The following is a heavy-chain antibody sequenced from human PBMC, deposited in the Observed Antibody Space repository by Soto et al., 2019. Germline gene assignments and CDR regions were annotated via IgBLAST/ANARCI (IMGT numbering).Heavy chain of an antibody. CDR3: AHRVLRTVFGLVTTTAIYFDF. J-gene: IGHJ4*02. Sequence: QITLNESGPTVVRPTEPLTLTCRFSGFSLTTSGVGVGWIRQSPGKAPEWLALIYWDDDKRYSASLKSRLTITKDTYKNQVVRTVSDLDPTDTATYYCAHRVLRTVFGLVTTTAIYFDFWGQGTPVAVSS. CDR1: GFSLTTSGVG. CDR2: IYWDDDK. D-gene: IGHD3-3*01. V-gene: IGHV2-5*02.